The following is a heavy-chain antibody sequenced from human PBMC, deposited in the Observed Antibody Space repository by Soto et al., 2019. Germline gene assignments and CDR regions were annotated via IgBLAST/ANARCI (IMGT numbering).Heavy chain of an antibody. CDR3: ANSPNFSCSSYHCYKYYFDY. Sequence: QEQLVESGGGVVLPGRSLRLSCAASGFTFNTFGMHWVRQAPGKGLEWVAVICYDGSDKFYSDSVRGRFTISRDNSMNTLYLQMNSLITEDTAVHYCANSPNFSCSSYHCYKYYFDYWGQGTLVTVSS. V-gene: IGHV3-30*18. J-gene: IGHJ4*02. CDR1: GFTFNTFG. D-gene: IGHD2-2*01. CDR2: ICYDGSDK.